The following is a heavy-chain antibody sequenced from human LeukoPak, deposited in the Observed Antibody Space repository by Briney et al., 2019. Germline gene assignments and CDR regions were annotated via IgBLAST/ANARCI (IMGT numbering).Heavy chain of an antibody. CDR3: ALDSSGYSSFDY. J-gene: IGHJ4*02. Sequence: GGSLRLSCAASGFTVSSNYMSWVRQAPGKGLEWVSVIYGGGSTYYADSVKGRFTISRHNSKNTLYLQMNSLRAEDTAVYYCALDSSGYSSFDYWGQGTLVTVPS. V-gene: IGHV3-53*04. CDR2: IYGGGST. CDR1: GFTVSSNY. D-gene: IGHD3-22*01.